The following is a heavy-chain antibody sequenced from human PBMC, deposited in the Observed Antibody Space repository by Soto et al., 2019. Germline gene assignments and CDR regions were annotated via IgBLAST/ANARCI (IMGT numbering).Heavy chain of an antibody. CDR1: GGSISSGGHY. J-gene: IGHJ4*02. CDR2: IYHSGSA. Sequence: SETLSLTCTVSGGSISSGGHYWNWIRQHPGKGLEWIGYIYHSGSAYYNPSLKSRVTISVDTSKNQFSLKLSSVTAADTAVYYCARRYYYDRSGYYYFDYWGQGTLATVSS. V-gene: IGHV4-31*03. CDR3: ARRYYYDRSGYYYFDY. D-gene: IGHD3-22*01.